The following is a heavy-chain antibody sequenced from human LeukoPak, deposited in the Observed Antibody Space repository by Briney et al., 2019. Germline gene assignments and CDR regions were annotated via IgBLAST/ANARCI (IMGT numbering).Heavy chain of an antibody. D-gene: IGHD3-10*01. CDR1: GGTFSSYA. J-gene: IGHJ6*03. Sequence: SVKVSCKASGGTFSSYAISWVRQAPGQGLEWMGGIIPIFGTANYAQKFQGRVTITADKSTSTAYMELSSLRSEDTAVYYCASQFRADYYYYYMDVWGKGTTVTISS. CDR2: IIPIFGTA. V-gene: IGHV1-69*06. CDR3: ASQFRADYYYYYMDV.